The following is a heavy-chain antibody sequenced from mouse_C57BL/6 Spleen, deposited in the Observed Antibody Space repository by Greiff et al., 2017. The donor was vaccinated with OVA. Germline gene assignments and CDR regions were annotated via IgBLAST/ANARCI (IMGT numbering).Heavy chain of an antibody. CDR3: ARGVTTVVPSYAMDY. D-gene: IGHD1-1*01. J-gene: IGHJ4*01. V-gene: IGHV1-55*01. Sequence: VQLQQPGAELVKPGASVKMSCKASGYTFTSYWITWVKQRPGQGLEWIGDIYPGSGSTNYNEKFKSKATLPVDKSSSTAYMQLSSLTSEDSAVYYCARGVTTVVPSYAMDYWGQGTSVTVSS. CDR2: IYPGSGST. CDR1: GYTFTSYW.